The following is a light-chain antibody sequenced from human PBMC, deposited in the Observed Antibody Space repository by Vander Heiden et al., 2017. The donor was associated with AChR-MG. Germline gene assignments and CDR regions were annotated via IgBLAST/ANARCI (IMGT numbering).Light chain of an antibody. CDR2: RNSDGSH. J-gene: IGLJ2*01. CDR3: QTWDSGIRV. V-gene: IGLV4-69*01. Sequence: QVVRTQSPSAAASLGASVKLTCTLGSWHISSASAWHQWQAEKGPRYLRKRNSDGSHVKGDGSPDRFSGSSSEAKRYLTISSLQSEDGADYYCQTWDSGIRVFGGGTKLTVL. CDR1: SWHISSA.